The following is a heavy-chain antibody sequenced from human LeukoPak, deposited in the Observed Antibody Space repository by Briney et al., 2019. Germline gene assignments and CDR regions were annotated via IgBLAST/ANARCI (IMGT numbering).Heavy chain of an antibody. CDR1: GCDFSSFD. V-gene: IGHV1-8*01. Sequence: WASVKVSCKASGCDFSSFDVNWVRQAPGQGLEWMGWVNPNSGNSGYAQKFQGRVTMTRDTSINTAYMELINLRSDDTAVYYCARGTPYCSSASCYNYWGQGSLVTVSS. J-gene: IGHJ4*02. CDR2: VNPNSGNS. CDR3: ARGTPYCSSASCYNY. D-gene: IGHD2-2*02.